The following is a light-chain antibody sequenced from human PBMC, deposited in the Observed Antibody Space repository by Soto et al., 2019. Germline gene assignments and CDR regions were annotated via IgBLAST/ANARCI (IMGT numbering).Light chain of an antibody. CDR2: AAS. CDR1: QSISSY. J-gene: IGKJ1*01. V-gene: IGKV1-39*01. CDR3: QQSYSTPPWT. Sequence: DIQMTQSPSSLSASVGDRVTITCRASQSISSYLNWYQQKPGKAPKLLIYAASSLQSGVPSRFSGSGSGTYFTLTISSLQPEDFVTYYCQQSYSTPPWTFGQGTKVEIK.